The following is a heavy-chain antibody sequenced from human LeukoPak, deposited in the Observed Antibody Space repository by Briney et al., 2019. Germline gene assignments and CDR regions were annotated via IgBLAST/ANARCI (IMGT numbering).Heavy chain of an antibody. Sequence: AGGSLRLSCAASGFTFGDVGLSWVRQPPGKGLEWVSGINSNGDNTRYADSVKGRFTISRDNAKNSLYLQMNSLRAEDTAFYYCARGGGGYDLHDHWGQGTLVTVSS. CDR3: ARGGGGYDLHDH. V-gene: IGHV3-20*04. D-gene: IGHD5-12*01. J-gene: IGHJ4*02. CDR1: GFTFGDVG. CDR2: INSNGDNT.